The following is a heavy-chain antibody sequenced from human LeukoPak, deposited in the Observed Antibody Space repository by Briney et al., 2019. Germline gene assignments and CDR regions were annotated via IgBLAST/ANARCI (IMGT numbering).Heavy chain of an antibody. Sequence: SETLSLTCTVSGGSMNNYYWNWIRQPPGKGLEWIGYSYYSGSTNYNPSLKSRVNISVDTSKNQFSFNLSSVTAADTAVYYCARLGSVAMPFDYWGQGTLVTVSS. J-gene: IGHJ4*02. D-gene: IGHD2-2*01. CDR1: GGSMNNYY. CDR3: ARLGSVAMPFDY. CDR2: SYYSGST. V-gene: IGHV4-59*08.